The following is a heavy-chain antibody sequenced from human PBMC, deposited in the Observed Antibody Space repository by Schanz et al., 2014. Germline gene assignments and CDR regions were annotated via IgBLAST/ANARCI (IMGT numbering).Heavy chain of an antibody. D-gene: IGHD4-17*01. CDR1: GFSLNTYG. CDR2: IWNNGVTK. Sequence: QAQLMESGGGVVQPGTSLILSCSVSGFSLNTYGIHWFRQPAGKGLEWVAVIWNNGVTKYYADSVRGRFTISRDRFQNTLYLRMSSLRAEDTAVYCCARARFDYGEVDDWGQGTLVTVSS. V-gene: IGHV3-33*01. CDR3: ARARFDYGEVDD. J-gene: IGHJ4*02.